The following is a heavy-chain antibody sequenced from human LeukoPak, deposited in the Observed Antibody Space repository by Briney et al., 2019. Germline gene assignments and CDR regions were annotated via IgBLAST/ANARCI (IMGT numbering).Heavy chain of an antibody. D-gene: IGHD3-16*01. CDR2: IYSGGST. V-gene: IGHV3-66*01. CDR1: GFTVSTKD. J-gene: IGHJ3*02. Sequence: GGSLRLSCAAPGFTVSTKDMSWVRQAPGKGLEWVSVIYSGGSTYYADSVKGRFIISRDNSENTLHLQMNSLRAEDTAVYYCGRYLARAFDIWGQGTMVTVSS. CDR3: GRYLARAFDI.